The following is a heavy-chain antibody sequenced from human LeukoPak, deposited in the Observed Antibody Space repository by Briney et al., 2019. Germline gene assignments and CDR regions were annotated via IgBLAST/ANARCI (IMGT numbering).Heavy chain of an antibody. CDR2: IYYSGST. Sequence: SETLSLTCTVSGGSIRSSSSYWGWIRQPPGKGLEWIGSIYYSGSTYYNPSLKSRVIISVGTSENQFSLKMSSVTAADTAVYYCARPRRDGYHIDYWGQGTLVTVSS. D-gene: IGHD5-24*01. J-gene: IGHJ4*02. CDR1: GGSIRSSSSY. V-gene: IGHV4-39*01. CDR3: ARPRRDGYHIDY.